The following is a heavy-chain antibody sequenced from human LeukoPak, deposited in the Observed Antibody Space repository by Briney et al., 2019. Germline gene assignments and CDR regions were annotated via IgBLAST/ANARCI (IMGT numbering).Heavy chain of an antibody. CDR3: ARGPNWDYYFDY. J-gene: IGHJ4*02. V-gene: IGHV3-23*01. Sequence: PGGSLRLSCAASGFTFSNYAMTSVRQAPGKGLEWVSGISDSGGSTYYADSVKGRFTISRDNSKNTLYLQMNSLRAEDTAVYYCARGPNWDYYFDYWGQGTLVTVSS. CDR2: ISDSGGST. D-gene: IGHD1-7*01. CDR1: GFTFSNYA.